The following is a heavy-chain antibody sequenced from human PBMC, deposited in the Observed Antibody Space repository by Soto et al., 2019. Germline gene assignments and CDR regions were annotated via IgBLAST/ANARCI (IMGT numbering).Heavy chain of an antibody. CDR1: GFTFSSYD. CDR2: IGTAGDT. CDR3: ARASSSWYFDY. J-gene: IGHJ4*02. Sequence: PGGSLRLSCAASGFTFSSYDMHWVRQATGKGLEWVSAIGTAGDTYYPGSVKGRFTISRENAKNSLYLQMNSLRAGDTAVYCCARASSSWYFDYWGQGTLVTVSS. V-gene: IGHV3-13*01. D-gene: IGHD6-13*01.